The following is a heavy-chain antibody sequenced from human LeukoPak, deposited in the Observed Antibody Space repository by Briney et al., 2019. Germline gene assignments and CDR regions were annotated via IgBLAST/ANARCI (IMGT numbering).Heavy chain of an antibody. CDR1: GFTFSSYA. Sequence: GGSLRLSCAVSGFTFSSYAMGWVRQAPGKGLEWVSAITASGGNTYYADSVKGRFTISRDNSKNTLYLQVNSLRAEDTAVYYCAKGNGYSYGRYYFDYWGQGTLVTVSS. J-gene: IGHJ4*02. D-gene: IGHD5-18*01. CDR2: ITASGGNT. CDR3: AKGNGYSYGRYYFDY. V-gene: IGHV3-23*01.